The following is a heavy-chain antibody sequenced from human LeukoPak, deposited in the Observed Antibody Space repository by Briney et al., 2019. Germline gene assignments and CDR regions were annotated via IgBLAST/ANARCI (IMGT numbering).Heavy chain of an antibody. CDR2: IYNRGNT. J-gene: IGHJ4*02. CDR1: GDSFSSYY. D-gene: IGHD7-27*01. CDR3: ARRPHNWGFDY. Sequence: SETLSLTCTVSGDSFSSYYWSWIRQPPGKGLEWIGHIYNRGNTHYNPSLKSRVTISVDTSKNQFSLTLNSVTAADTAVFYCARRPHNWGFDYWGQGTLITVSS. V-gene: IGHV4-59*08.